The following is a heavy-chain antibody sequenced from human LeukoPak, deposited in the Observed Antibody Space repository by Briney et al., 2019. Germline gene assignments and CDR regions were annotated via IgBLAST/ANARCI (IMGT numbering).Heavy chain of an antibody. CDR2: IIPIFGTA. J-gene: IGHJ3*02. Sequence: GASVKVSCKASGGTFSSYAISWLRQAPGQGLEWMGGIIPIFGTANYAQKFQGRVTITTDESTSTAYMELSSLGSEDTAVYYCARGSYYYGSGWAAFDIWGQGTMVTVSS. CDR3: ARGSYYYGSGWAAFDI. V-gene: IGHV1-69*05. D-gene: IGHD3-10*01. CDR1: GGTFSSYA.